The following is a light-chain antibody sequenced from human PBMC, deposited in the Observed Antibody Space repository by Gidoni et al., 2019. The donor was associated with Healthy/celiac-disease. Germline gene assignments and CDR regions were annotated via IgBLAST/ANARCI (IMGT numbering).Light chain of an antibody. CDR1: QSISSY. J-gene: IGKJ2*01. V-gene: IGKV1-39*01. CDR2: AAS. Sequence: DIQMTQSPSSLSASVGERVTITCRASQSISSYLNWDQQKPGKAPKLLIYAASSLQSGIPSRFSGSGSGTDFTLTISSLQPEDFATYYCQQSYSTPYTFGQGTKLEIK. CDR3: QQSYSTPYT.